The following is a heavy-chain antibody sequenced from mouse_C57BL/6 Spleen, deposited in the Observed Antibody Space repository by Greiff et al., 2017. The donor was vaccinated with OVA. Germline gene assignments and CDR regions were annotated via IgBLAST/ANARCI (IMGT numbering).Heavy chain of an antibody. D-gene: IGHD2-4*01. CDR1: GFTFSSYT. CDR3: ARHGDYDVCDY. Sequence: EVTVEESGGGLVKPGGSLKLSCAASGFTFSSYTMSWVRQTPEKRLEWVATISGGGGNTYYPDSVKGRFTISRDNAKNTLYLQMSSLRSEDTALYYCARHGDYDVCDYWGQGTTLTVSS. V-gene: IGHV5-9*01. CDR2: ISGGGGNT. J-gene: IGHJ2*01.